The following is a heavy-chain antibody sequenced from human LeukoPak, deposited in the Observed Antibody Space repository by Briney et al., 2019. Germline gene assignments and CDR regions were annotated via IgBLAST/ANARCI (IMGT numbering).Heavy chain of an antibody. J-gene: IGHJ4*02. CDR2: INHSGST. Sequence: SETLSLTCAVYGGSFSGYYWSWIRQPPGKGLEWIGEINHSGSTNYNPSLKSRVTISVDTSKNQFSLKLSSVTAADTAVYYCARGLLGGDDISTGSDYWGQGTLVTVSS. CDR1: GGSFSGYY. V-gene: IGHV4-34*01. CDR3: ARGLLGGDDISTGSDY. D-gene: IGHD3-9*01.